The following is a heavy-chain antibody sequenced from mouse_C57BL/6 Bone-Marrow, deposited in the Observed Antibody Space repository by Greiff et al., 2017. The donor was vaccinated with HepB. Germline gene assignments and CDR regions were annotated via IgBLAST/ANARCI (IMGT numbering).Heavy chain of an antibody. CDR1: GFTFTDYY. D-gene: IGHD1-1*01. CDR2: IRNKANGYTT. Sequence: EVKLQESGGGLVQPGGSLSLSCAASGFTFTDYYMSWVRQPPGKALEWLGFIRNKANGYTTEYSASVKGRFTISRDNSQSILYLQMNALRAEDSATYYCARDYYGSSSWFAYWGQGTLVTVSA. CDR3: ARDYYGSSSWFAY. J-gene: IGHJ3*01. V-gene: IGHV7-3*01.